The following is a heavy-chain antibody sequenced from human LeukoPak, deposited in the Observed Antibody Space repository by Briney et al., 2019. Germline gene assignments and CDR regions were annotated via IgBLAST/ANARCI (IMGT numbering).Heavy chain of an antibody. Sequence: SSETLSLTCNVSGGYIRSYYWTWIRQPPGKGLEWIGYIYYSGTTNYNPSLKSRVTISVDTSKNKFSLKLSSVTAADTAVYYCARHFSRGIAVAGRYNWFDPWGQGTLVTVSS. CDR1: GGYIRSYY. J-gene: IGHJ5*02. D-gene: IGHD6-19*01. CDR3: ARHFSRGIAVAGRYNWFDP. CDR2: IYYSGTT. V-gene: IGHV4-59*08.